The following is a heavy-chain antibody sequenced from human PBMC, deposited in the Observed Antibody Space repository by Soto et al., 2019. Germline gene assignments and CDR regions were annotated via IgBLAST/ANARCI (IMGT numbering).Heavy chain of an antibody. Sequence: QVQLQESGPGLVKPSGTLSLTCAVSGGSISSSNWWSWVRQPPGKGLAWIGEIYHSGSTNYNPSLKSRVTISVDKSKNQFSLKLSSVTAADTAVYYCARDCSGGSCSKSYYYYYGMDVWGQGTTVTVSS. V-gene: IGHV4-4*02. CDR2: IYHSGST. J-gene: IGHJ6*02. CDR3: ARDCSGGSCSKSYYYYYGMDV. D-gene: IGHD2-15*01. CDR1: GGSISSSNW.